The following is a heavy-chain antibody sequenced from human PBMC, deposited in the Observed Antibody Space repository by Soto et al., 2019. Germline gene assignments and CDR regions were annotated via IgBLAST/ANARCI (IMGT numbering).Heavy chain of an antibody. V-gene: IGHV4-34*01. Sequence: PSETLSLTCAVYGGSFSGYYWSWIRQPPGKGLEWIGEINHSGSTNYNPSLKSRVTISVDTSKNQFSLKLSSVTAADTAVYYCAREGGGDYYFYYGMDVWGQGTTVTVS. CDR2: INHSGST. J-gene: IGHJ6*02. D-gene: IGHD4-17*01. CDR1: GGSFSGYY. CDR3: AREGGGDYYFYYGMDV.